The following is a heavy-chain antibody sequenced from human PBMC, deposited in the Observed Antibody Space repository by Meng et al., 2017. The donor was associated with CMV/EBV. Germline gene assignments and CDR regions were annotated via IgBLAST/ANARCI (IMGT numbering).Heavy chain of an antibody. J-gene: IGHJ5*02. Sequence: GESLKISCKGSGYTFTSYWIVWVRQMPGKGLEWMGLIYPGDSDTKYSPSFQGQVTISADKSISTAYLQWSSLKASDTAIYYCARRRSGSRWFDPWGQGTQVTVSS. CDR3: ARRRSGSRWFDP. D-gene: IGHD6-25*01. CDR2: IYPGDSDT. CDR1: GYTFTSYW. V-gene: IGHV5-51*01.